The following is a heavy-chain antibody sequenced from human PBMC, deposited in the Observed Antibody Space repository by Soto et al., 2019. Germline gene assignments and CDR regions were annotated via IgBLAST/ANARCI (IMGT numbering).Heavy chain of an antibody. CDR1: GGSISSSSNH. CDR2: IYYSENT. J-gene: IGHJ4*02. CDR3: AAHPPYGPLDH. Sequence: QLQLQESGPGLVKPSETLSLTCTVSGGSISSSSNHWGWIRQPPGKGLEWIGNIYYSENTYYNPSLKSRVTISVDTSKNQFSLRLTSVTAADTAVYYCAAHPPYGPLDHWGQGTLVTVSS. V-gene: IGHV4-39*01. D-gene: IGHD4-17*01.